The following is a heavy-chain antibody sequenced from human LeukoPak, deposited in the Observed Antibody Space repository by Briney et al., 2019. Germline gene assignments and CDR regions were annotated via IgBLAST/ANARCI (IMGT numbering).Heavy chain of an antibody. D-gene: IGHD3-16*02. CDR1: GFTLSDYG. V-gene: IGHV3-30*03. Sequence: PGRPLRLSCAVSGFTLSDYGMHWVRQAPGKGLEWVAVRSYDGSNKYYADSVKGRFTISRDNSKNTLYLQMSSLRVEDTAVYYCARARGGNHRYPFDLWGQGTLVTVSS. CDR3: ARARGGNHRYPFDL. J-gene: IGHJ4*02. CDR2: RSYDGSNK.